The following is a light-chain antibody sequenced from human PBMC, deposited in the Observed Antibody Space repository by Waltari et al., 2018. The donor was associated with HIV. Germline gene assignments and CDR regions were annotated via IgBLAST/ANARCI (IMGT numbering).Light chain of an antibody. CDR3: QQSYNTLYT. V-gene: IGKV1-39*01. J-gene: IGKJ2*01. CDR1: QNINTY. CDR2: AAS. Sequence: DIQMTQSPSSLSASVGDRVTITCRASQNINTYLNWYQQKPGKTPKLLIYAASILQSGVPSRFSGSGSGTDFTLTITGLQTEDFATYYCQQSYNTLYTFGLGTYLEIK.